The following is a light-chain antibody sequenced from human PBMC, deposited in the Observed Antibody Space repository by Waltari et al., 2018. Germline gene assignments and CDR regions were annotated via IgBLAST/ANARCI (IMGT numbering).Light chain of an antibody. CDR3: QHYNEWPQYT. CDR1: QSVGDN. V-gene: IGKV3-15*01. Sequence: EIVLTQSPATLSVSPGGTATLSCRASQSVGDNLAWYQQKHGQAPRLLIYGASSRATDIPDRFSGSGSGTELTLTISTLHSEDFAVYFCQHYNEWPQYTFAQGTKVEIK. CDR2: GAS. J-gene: IGKJ2*01.